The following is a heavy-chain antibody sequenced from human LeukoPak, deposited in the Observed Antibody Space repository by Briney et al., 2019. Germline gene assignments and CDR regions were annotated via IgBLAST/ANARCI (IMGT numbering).Heavy chain of an antibody. CDR1: GGSFSGYY. CDR3: ARERRWYPFDY. D-gene: IGHD4-23*01. J-gene: IGHJ4*02. Sequence: PSETLSLTCAVYGGSFSGYYRSWIRQPPGKGLEWIGEINHSGSTNYNPSLKSRVTISVDTSKNQFSLKLSSVTAADTAVYYCARERRWYPFDYWGQGTLVTVSS. V-gene: IGHV4-34*01. CDR2: INHSGST.